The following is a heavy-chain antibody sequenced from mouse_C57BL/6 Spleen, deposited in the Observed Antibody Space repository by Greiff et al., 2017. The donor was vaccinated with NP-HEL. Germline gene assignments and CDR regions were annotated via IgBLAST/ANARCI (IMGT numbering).Heavy chain of an antibody. CDR2: INPSNGGT. Sequence: QVHVKQPGTELVKPGASVKLSCKASGYTFTSYWMHWVKQRPGQGLEWIGNINPSNGGTNYNEKFKSKATLTVDKSSSTAYMQLSSLTSEDSAVYYCARSGTTVVDYGYDGFAYWGQGTLVTVSA. D-gene: IGHD1-1*01. CDR1: GYTFTSYW. V-gene: IGHV1-53*01. J-gene: IGHJ3*01. CDR3: ARSGTTVVDYGYDGFAY.